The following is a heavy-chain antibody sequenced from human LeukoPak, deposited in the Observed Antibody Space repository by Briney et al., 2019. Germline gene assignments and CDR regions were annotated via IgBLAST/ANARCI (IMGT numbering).Heavy chain of an antibody. CDR2: IYENGGTT. V-gene: IGHV3-23*01. CDR1: GFTFRSHA. D-gene: IGHD2-21*01. Sequence: GGSLRLSCVGFGFTFRSHAMSWVRQAPEKGLEFVSGIYENGGTTYYADSVKGRFSISRDNSKNTLYLQMDSLRGEDTAVYYCAKDFRIGYSAHFDYWGQGALVTVSS. J-gene: IGHJ4*02. CDR3: AKDFRIGYSAHFDY.